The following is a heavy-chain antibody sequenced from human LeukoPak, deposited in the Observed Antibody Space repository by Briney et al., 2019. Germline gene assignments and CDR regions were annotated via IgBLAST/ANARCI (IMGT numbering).Heavy chain of an antibody. V-gene: IGHV4-34*01. CDR3: TREWSSGYYSDY. Sequence: SETLSLTCAVYGGSFSNYYWGWIRQSPARGLEWIGEVNHRGTTNYSPSLKSRVTISVDSSKNQFSLKMTSVTAADTAVYYCTREWSSGYYSDYWGQGILVTVSS. CDR2: VNHRGTT. CDR1: GGSFSNYY. D-gene: IGHD3-22*01. J-gene: IGHJ4*02.